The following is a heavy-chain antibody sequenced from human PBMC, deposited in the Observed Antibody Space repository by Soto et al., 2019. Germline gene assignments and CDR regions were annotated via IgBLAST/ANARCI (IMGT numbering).Heavy chain of an antibody. CDR2: MNPNSGNT. D-gene: IGHD6-19*01. V-gene: IGHV1-8*01. CDR3: ARELIAVAGTGGDY. J-gene: IGHJ4*02. CDR1: GYTFTSYD. Sequence: QVQLVQSGAEVKKPGASVKVSCKASGYTFTSYDINWVRQATGQGLEWMGWMNPNSGNTGYAQKFQGRVTTTRNTSISTAYMELSSLRSEDTAVYYCARELIAVAGTGGDYWGQGTLVTVSS.